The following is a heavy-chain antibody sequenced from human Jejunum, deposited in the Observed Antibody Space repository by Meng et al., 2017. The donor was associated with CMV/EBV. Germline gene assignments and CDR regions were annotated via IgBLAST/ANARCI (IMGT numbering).Heavy chain of an antibody. D-gene: IGHD7-27*01. J-gene: IGHJ3*01. CDR2: LKSRNDGGTA. CDR1: GFNFRSAW. V-gene: IGHV3-15*05. Sequence: SGFNFRSAWMTWVRQAPGKGLEWVARLKSRNDGGTADYAAPVKGRFSISRDDSKSSVYLQMNNLKSDDTAMYYCTANWGSSPFDFWGQGTMVTVSS. CDR3: TANWGSSPFDF.